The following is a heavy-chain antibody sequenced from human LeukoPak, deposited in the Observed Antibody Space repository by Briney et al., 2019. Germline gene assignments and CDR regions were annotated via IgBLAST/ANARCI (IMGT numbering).Heavy chain of an antibody. V-gene: IGHV3-7*01. Sequence: TGGSLGLSCAASGFTFSSYWMSWVRQAPGKGLEWVANIKQDGSEKYYVDSVKGRFTISRDNAKNSLYLQMNSLRAEDTAVYYCARELSIAARLFDYWGQGTLVTVSS. CDR2: IKQDGSEK. CDR3: ARELSIAARLFDY. J-gene: IGHJ4*02. D-gene: IGHD6-6*01. CDR1: GFTFSSYW.